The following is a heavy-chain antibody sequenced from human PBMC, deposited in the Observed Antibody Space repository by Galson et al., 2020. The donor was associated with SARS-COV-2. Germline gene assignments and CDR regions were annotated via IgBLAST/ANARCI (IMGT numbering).Heavy chain of an antibody. CDR2: IYTSGST. CDR3: AREGSSWYYFDD. J-gene: IGHJ4*02. V-gene: IGHV4-61*02. CDR1: GGSISSGSYY. Sequence: SETLSLTCTVSGGSISSGSYYWSWIRQPAGKGLEWIGRIYTSGSTNYNPSLKSRVTISVDTSKNQFSLKLSSVTAADTAVYYCAREGSSWYYFDDWGQGTLVTVAS. D-gene: IGHD6-13*01.